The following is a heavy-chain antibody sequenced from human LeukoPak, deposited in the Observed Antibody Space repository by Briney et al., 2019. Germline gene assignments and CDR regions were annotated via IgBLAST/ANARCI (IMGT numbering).Heavy chain of an antibody. J-gene: IGHJ3*02. CDR2: IIVGSGNT. Sequence: ASVRVSCKTPVFAFVTSVIHGGRQARGQRGGWVCDIIVGSGNTKNGEKFRERAPISRDMSTSTCYLKLRSLRAGATAVDYCARGGSYLSAFDIWGQGTMVTASS. CDR1: VFAFVTSV. CDR3: ARGGSYLSAFDI. V-gene: IGHV1-58*02. D-gene: IGHD1-26*01.